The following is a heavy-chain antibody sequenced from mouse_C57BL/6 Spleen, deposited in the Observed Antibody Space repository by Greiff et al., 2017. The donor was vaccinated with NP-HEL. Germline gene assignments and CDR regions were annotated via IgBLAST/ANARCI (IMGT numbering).Heavy chain of an antibody. V-gene: IGHV1-4*01. CDR1: GYTFTSYT. Sequence: QVQLKESGAELARPGASVKMSCKASGYTFTSYTMHWVKQRPGQGLEWIGYINPSSGYTKYNQKFKDKATLTADKSSSTAYMQLSSLTSEDSAVYYCARWGGGSSFDYWGQGTTLTVSS. D-gene: IGHD1-1*02. CDR2: INPSSGYT. CDR3: ARWGGGSSFDY. J-gene: IGHJ2*01.